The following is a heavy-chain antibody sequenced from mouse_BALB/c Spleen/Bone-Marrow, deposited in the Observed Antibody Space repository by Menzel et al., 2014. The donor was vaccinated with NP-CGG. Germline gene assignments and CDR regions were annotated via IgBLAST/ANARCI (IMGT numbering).Heavy chain of an antibody. D-gene: IGHD1-1*01. CDR1: GFSLXSYG. V-gene: IGHV2-2*02. CDR3: ARNYYGSSYWYFDV. Sequence: QVQLQQPGPGLVQPSQSLSITCTVSGFSLXSYGVHWVRQSPGKGLEWLGVIWSGGSTDYNAAFISRLSISKDNSKSQVFFKMNSLQANDTAIYYCARNYYGSSYWYFDVWGAGTTVTVSS. J-gene: IGHJ1*01. CDR2: IWSGGST.